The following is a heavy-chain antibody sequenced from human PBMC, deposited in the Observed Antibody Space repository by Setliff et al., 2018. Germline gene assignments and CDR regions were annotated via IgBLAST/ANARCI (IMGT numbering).Heavy chain of an antibody. CDR3: ATGTRVGALTSRAYYFDY. V-gene: IGHV1-3*01. CDR1: GYTFTSYA. Sequence: AASVKVSCKASGYTFTSYAMHWVRQAPGQRLEWMGWINAGNGNTKYSQKFQGRVTMTEDTSTDTAYMELSSLRSEDTAVYYCATGTRVGALTSRAYYFDYWGQGTLVTVSS. CDR2: INAGNGNT. J-gene: IGHJ4*02. D-gene: IGHD1-26*01.